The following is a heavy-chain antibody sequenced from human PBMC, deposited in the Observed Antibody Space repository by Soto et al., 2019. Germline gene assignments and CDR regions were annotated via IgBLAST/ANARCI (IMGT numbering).Heavy chain of an antibody. CDR2: IFYSGST. J-gene: IGHJ3*02. D-gene: IGHD2-21*02. V-gene: IGHV4-39*07. CDR3: ARGGACGGDCYSEDAFDI. CDR1: GGSISSSSYY. Sequence: PSETLSLTCTVSGGSISSSSYYWGWIRQPPGKGLEWIGSIFYSGSTYYNPSLKSRVTISVDTSKNQFSLKLSSVTAADTAVYYCARGGACGGDCYSEDAFDIWGQGTMVTVSS.